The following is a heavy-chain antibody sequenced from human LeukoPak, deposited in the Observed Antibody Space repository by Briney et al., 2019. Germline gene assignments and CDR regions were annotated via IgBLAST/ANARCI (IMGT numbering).Heavy chain of an antibody. J-gene: IGHJ4*02. CDR1: GGSFSGYY. CDR3: ASFEWELLHFDY. D-gene: IGHD1-26*01. V-gene: IGHV4-34*01. Sequence: SETLSLTCAVYGGSFSGYYWSWIRQPPGKGLEWIGEINHSGSTNYNPSLKSRVTISVDTSKNQFSLKLSSVTAADTAVYYCASFEWELLHFDYWGQGTLVTVSS. CDR2: INHSGST.